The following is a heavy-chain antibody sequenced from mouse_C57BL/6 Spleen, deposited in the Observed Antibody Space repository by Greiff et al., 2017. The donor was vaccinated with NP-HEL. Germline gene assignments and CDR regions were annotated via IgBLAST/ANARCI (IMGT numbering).Heavy chain of an antibody. CDR2: INPNNGGT. J-gene: IGHJ4*01. D-gene: IGHD2-4*01. CDR3: ARMIYYDYESLSYAMDY. CDR1: GYTFTDYN. V-gene: IGHV1-22*01. Sequence: EVKLQESGPELVKPGASVKMSCKASGYTFTDYNMHWVKQSHGKSLEWIGYINPNNGGTSYNQKFKGKATLTVNKSSSTAYMELRSLTSEDSAVYYCARMIYYDYESLSYAMDYWGQGTSVTVSS.